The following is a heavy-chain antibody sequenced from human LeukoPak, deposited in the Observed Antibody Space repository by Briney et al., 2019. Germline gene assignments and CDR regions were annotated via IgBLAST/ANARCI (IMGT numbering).Heavy chain of an antibody. D-gene: IGHD3-10*01. J-gene: IGHJ4*02. CDR3: AKDRRAGSYDY. Sequence: GGSLRLSCAASGFTFSSYGMSWVRQAPGKGLEWVSVISGSGDSTYYADSVKGRFTISRDNSKNTLYLQMNSLRAEDTAVYYCAKDRRAGSYDYWGQGTLVTVSS. CDR1: GFTFSSYG. V-gene: IGHV3-23*01. CDR2: ISGSGDST.